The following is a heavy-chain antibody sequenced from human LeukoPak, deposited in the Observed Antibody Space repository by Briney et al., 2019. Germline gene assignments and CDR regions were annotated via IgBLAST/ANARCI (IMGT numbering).Heavy chain of an antibody. V-gene: IGHV3-23*01. J-gene: IGHJ4*02. D-gene: IGHD4-11*01. CDR3: AKSKAGDYGNYYYFDD. CDR2: ISGSGGST. CDR1: GFTFNNYA. Sequence: GGSLRLSCAASGFTFNNYAMSWVRQAPGKGLEWVSGISGSGGSTYYADSVKGRFTISRDNSKNTLNLQMNSLRAEDTAVYYCAKSKAGDYGNYYYFDDWGQGTLVTVSS.